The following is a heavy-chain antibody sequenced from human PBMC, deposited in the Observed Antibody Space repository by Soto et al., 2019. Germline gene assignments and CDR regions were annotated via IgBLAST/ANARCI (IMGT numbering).Heavy chain of an antibody. J-gene: IGHJ6*02. D-gene: IGHD1-1*01. CDR3: ARETRVQRERQYGMDV. CDR2: IWYDGSNK. V-gene: IGHV3-33*01. CDR1: GFTFSSYG. Sequence: HLGGSLRLSCAASGFTFSSYGMHWVRQAPGKGLEWVAVIWYDGSNKYYADSVKGRFTISRDNSKNTLYLQMNSLRAEDTAVYYCARETRVQRERQYGMDVWARGTTDIVSS.